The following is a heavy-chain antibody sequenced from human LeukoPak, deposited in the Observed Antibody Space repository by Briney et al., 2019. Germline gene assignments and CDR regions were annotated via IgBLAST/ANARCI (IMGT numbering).Heavy chain of an antibody. V-gene: IGHV3-30-3*01. CDR3: AREATPSSEDAFDI. D-gene: IGHD3-10*01. Sequence: GRSLRLSCAASGFTFSSYAMHWVRQAPGKGLEWVAVISYDGSNKYYADSVKGRFTISRDNSGNTLYLQMNSLRAEDTAVYYCAREATPSSEDAFDIWGQGTMVTVSS. CDR1: GFTFSSYA. CDR2: ISYDGSNK. J-gene: IGHJ3*02.